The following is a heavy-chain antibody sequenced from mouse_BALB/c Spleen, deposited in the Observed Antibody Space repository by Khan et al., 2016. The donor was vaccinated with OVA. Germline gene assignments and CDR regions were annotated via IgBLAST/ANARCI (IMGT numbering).Heavy chain of an antibody. CDR3: ARGYEFFPY. V-gene: IGHV1-26*01. D-gene: IGHD2-12*01. CDR1: GYSFTLYY. J-gene: IGHJ3*01. CDR2: VNPNNGDT. Sequence: VQLKESGPDLVKPGASVKISCKASGYSFTLYYMTWVRQSHGKSPEWIGRVNPNNGDTNYNQNFKGKAILTVDKSSNTAYMELRSLTSEDSVVFYCARGYEFFPYWGQGTLVTVSA.